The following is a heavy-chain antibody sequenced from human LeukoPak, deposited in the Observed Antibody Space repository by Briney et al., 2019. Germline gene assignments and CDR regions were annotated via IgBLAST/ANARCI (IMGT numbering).Heavy chain of an antibody. Sequence: PSETLSLTCAVYGGSFRGYYWSWIRQPPGKGLEWIGEINHSGSTNYNPSLKSRVTISVDTSKNQFSLKLSSVTAADTAVYYCARVSGDYATFDYWGQGTLVTVSS. CDR2: INHSGST. CDR1: GGSFRGYY. D-gene: IGHD4-17*01. CDR3: ARVSGDYATFDY. V-gene: IGHV4-34*01. J-gene: IGHJ4*02.